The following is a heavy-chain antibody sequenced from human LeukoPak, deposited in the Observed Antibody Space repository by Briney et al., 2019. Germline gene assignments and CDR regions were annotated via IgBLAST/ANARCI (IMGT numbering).Heavy chain of an antibody. Sequence: SQTLSLTCAISGDSVSNNRAAWNWIRQSPSRGLEWLGRTYYTSKWYNDYAVSVKSRITINPDTFENQFSLQLNSVTPEDTAVYYCAREVAVALGYWGQGTLVTVSS. D-gene: IGHD6-19*01. CDR2: TYYTSKWYN. J-gene: IGHJ4*02. V-gene: IGHV6-1*01. CDR1: GDSVSNNRAA. CDR3: AREVAVALGY.